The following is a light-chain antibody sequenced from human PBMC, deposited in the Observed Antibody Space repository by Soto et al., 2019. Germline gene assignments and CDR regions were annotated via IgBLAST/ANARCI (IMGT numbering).Light chain of an antibody. CDR1: QSVSSY. J-gene: IGKJ1*01. V-gene: IGKV3-11*01. Sequence: EIVLTQSPATLSLSPGERATLSCRASQSVSSYLAWYQQKPGQAPRLLIYDASKRATGIPARFSGSGSGTDFTLTISIIEPEDFGVYYCQQRSNWTPTWTFGQGTKVEIK. CDR3: QQRSNWTPTWT. CDR2: DAS.